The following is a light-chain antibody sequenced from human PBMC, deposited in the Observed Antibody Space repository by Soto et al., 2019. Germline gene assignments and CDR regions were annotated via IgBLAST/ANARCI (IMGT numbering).Light chain of an antibody. CDR3: QRYDGAPFT. Sequence: IQMTQSPPSLSASVGDRVTITCRASQAIKNSLAWYQHIPGKPPKLLIFGASELQSGVPSRFSGRGSGTDFTLTITSLQPEDIATYYCQRYDGAPFTFXPGTKVDIK. CDR1: QAIKNS. J-gene: IGKJ3*01. CDR2: GAS. V-gene: IGKV1-27*01.